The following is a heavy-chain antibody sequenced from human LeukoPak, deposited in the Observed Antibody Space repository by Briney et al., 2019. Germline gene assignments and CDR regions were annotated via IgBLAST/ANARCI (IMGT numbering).Heavy chain of an antibody. D-gene: IGHD7-27*01. V-gene: IGHV3-15*01. J-gene: IGHJ4*02. CDR3: TPGARVPIDY. CDR1: GFTFGNAW. Sequence: GGSLRLSCAASGFTFGNAWMSWVRQAPGKGLEWLGRIKSKTDGGTTDYAAPVKGRFTISRDDSKNTLYLQMNSLKTEDTAVYYCTPGARVPIDYWGQGTLVTVSS. CDR2: IKSKTDGGTT.